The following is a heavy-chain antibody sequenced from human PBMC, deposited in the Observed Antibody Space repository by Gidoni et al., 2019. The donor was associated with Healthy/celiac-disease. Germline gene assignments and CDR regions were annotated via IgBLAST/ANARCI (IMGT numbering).Heavy chain of an antibody. CDR3: AKYKGYCSGGSCYHLGAFDI. D-gene: IGHD2-15*01. CDR1: GFPFSSSA. Sequence: EVQLLESGGGLVQPGGSLRLSCAASGFPFSSSALSWVRQAPGKGLEWVSAISGSGGSTYYADSVKGRFTISRDNSKNTLYLQMNSLRAEDTAVYYCAKYKGYCSGGSCYHLGAFDIWGQGTMVTVSS. J-gene: IGHJ3*02. CDR2: ISGSGGST. V-gene: IGHV3-23*01.